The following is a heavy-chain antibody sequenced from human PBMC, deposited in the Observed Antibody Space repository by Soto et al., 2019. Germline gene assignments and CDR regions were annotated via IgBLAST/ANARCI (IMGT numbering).Heavy chain of an antibody. CDR3: AGAQRMDYFDF. Sequence: EVQLLESGGGLVQPGGSLRLSCAAAGFTFTSYAMSWVRQAPGRGLEWVSAISGGGGSTYYSDSVKGRFTISRDNSKNTLDLQMNSLRVEDTAVYYCAGAQRMDYFDFWGQGTLVTVSS. CDR1: GFTFTSYA. D-gene: IGHD2-15*01. CDR2: ISGGGGST. V-gene: IGHV3-23*01. J-gene: IGHJ4*02.